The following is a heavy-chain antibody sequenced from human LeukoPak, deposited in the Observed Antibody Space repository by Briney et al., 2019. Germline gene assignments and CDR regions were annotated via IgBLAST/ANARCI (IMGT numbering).Heavy chain of an antibody. Sequence: SQTLSLTCAISGDSVSSNSVTWNCIRQSPSRGLEWLGRTYYRSTWYNDYAVSVRGRLTVNPDTSKNQFSLHLNSVTPEDTAVYYCARRLTQYDCFDPWGQGILVTVSS. V-gene: IGHV6-1*01. CDR2: TYYRSTWYN. CDR3: ARRLTQYDCFDP. J-gene: IGHJ5*02. D-gene: IGHD2-2*01. CDR1: GDSVSSNSVT.